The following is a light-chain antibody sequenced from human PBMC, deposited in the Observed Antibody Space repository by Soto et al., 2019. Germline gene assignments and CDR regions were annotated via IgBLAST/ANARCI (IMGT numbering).Light chain of an antibody. V-gene: IGKV1-39*01. CDR3: QQSYSTPTT. Sequence: DIQMTQSPSSLSASVGGRVTITCRASQSISSYLNWYQQKPGKAPKLLIYAASSLQSGVTSRFSGSGSGTDFTLTISSLQPEDFATYYCQQSYSTPTTVGQGTKVEIK. J-gene: IGKJ1*01. CDR1: QSISSY. CDR2: AAS.